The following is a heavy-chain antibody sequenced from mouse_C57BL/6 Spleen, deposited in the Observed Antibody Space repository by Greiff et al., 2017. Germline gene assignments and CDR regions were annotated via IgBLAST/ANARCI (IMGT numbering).Heavy chain of an antibody. CDR3: AREGNWDY. CDR2: ISDGGSYT. J-gene: IGHJ2*01. V-gene: IGHV5-4*01. Sequence: EVKLVESGGGLVKPGGSLKLSCAASGFTFSSYAMSWVRQTPEKRLEWVATISDGGSYTYYPDNVKGRFTISRDNAKNNLYLQMSHLKSEDTAMYYCAREGNWDYWGQGTTLTVSS. D-gene: IGHD4-1*01. CDR1: GFTFSSYA.